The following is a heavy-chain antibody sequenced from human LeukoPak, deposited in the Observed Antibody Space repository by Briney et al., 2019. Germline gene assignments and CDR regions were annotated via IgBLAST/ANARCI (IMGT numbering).Heavy chain of an antibody. CDR3: ARETPRRGETRDGYR. J-gene: IGHJ4*02. D-gene: IGHD5-24*01. Sequence: GGSLRLSCEASRFSFSAYPMGWVRRAPGKGLEWVANIKQDGSETYYADSVKGRFTISRDNPKNLLFLQINSLRVEDTAVYYCARETPRRGETRDGYRWGQGTVVTVSS. CDR1: RFSFSAYP. V-gene: IGHV3-7*01. CDR2: IKQDGSET.